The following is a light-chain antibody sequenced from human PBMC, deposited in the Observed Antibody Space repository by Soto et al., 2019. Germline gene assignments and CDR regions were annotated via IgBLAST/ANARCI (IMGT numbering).Light chain of an antibody. J-gene: IGKJ2*03. V-gene: IGKV1-39*01. CDR1: EDINVY. CDR2: SAS. Sequence: DIQMTQSPSSVSASMGDTVIIICRASEDINVYLNWYQHKPGEVPKLLIYSASTLHSGVPSRFTGSGSETDFTLTIRGLQPEDIATYYCQHGYVAPYSFGQGTKVDI. CDR3: QHGYVAPYS.